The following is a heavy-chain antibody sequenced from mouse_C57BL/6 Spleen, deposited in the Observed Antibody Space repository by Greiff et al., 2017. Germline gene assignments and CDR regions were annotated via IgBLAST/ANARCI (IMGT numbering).Heavy chain of an antibody. V-gene: IGHV1-20*01. D-gene: IGHD2-3*01. CDR3: ARESDDGYLGWFAY. J-gene: IGHJ3*01. CDR2: INPYNGDT. CDR1: GYSFTGYF. Sequence: VQLQQSGPELVKPGDSVKISCKASGYSFTGYFMNWVMQSHGKSLEWIGRINPYNGDTFYNQKFKGKATLTVDKSSSTAHMELRSRTSEDSAVYFCARESDDGYLGWFAYGGQGTLVTVAA.